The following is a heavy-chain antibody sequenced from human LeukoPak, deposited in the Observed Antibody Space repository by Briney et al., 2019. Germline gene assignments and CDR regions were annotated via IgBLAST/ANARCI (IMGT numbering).Heavy chain of an antibody. J-gene: IGHJ4*02. Sequence: GGSLRLSCAPSGFTFSDYWMTWVRQVPGKGLEWVANINRGGNEVHYVDSVKGLFTISRDNAKNSLYLQLDSLRVEDTAVYYCARVGTWELQRVFDYWGQGTLVTVSS. D-gene: IGHD1-26*01. CDR1: GFTFSDYW. CDR2: INRGGNEV. CDR3: ARVGTWELQRVFDY. V-gene: IGHV3-7*01.